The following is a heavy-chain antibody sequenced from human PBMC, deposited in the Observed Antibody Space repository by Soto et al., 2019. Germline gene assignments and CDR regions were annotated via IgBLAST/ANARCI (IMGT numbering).Heavy chain of an antibody. CDR2: IWYDGSNK. J-gene: IGHJ4*02. CDR1: GFTFSSYG. V-gene: IGHV3-33*01. CDR3: ARGLTTVTTVGKTWYFDY. D-gene: IGHD4-17*01. Sequence: GGSLRLSCAASGFTFSSYGMHWVRQAPGKGLEWVAVIWYDGSNKYYADSVKGRFTISRDNSKNTLYLQMNSLRAEDTVVYYCARGLTTVTTVGKTWYFDYWGQGTLVTVSS.